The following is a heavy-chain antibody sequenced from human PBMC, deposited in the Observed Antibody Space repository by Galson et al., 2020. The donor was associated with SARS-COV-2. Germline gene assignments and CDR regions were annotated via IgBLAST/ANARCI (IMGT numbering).Heavy chain of an antibody. D-gene: IGHD4-17*01. CDR2: FDPEDGET. V-gene: IGHV1-24*01. J-gene: IGHJ3*02. CDR3: ATPQTTVTTPGAFDI. Sequence: ASVKVSCKVSGYTLTELSMHWVRQAPGKGLEWMGGFDPEDGETIYAQKFQGRVTMTEDTSTDTAYMELSSLRSEDTAVYYCATPQTTVTTPGAFDIWGQGTMVTVSS. CDR1: GYTLTELS.